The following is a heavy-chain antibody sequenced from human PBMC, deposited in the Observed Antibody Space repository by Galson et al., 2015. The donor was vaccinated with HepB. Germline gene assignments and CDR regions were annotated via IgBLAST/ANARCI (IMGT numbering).Heavy chain of an antibody. D-gene: IGHD3-22*01. CDR2: FDLEAGET. Sequence: SVKVSCKVSGYTLTELSMHWVRQAPGKGLEWMGGFDLEAGETLYAQNFQGRVTMTEDTTTDTAYMELSSLRSEDTAVYYCAAGGESSGYFYSYYFDYWGQGTLVTFSS. J-gene: IGHJ4*02. V-gene: IGHV1-24*01. CDR1: GYTLTELS. CDR3: AAGGESSGYFYSYYFDY.